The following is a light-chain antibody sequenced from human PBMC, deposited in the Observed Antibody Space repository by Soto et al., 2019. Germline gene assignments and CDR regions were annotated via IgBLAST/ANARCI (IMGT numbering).Light chain of an antibody. CDR3: QQYGSSLWT. J-gene: IGKJ1*01. CDR1: QSVRTY. Sequence: EIVLTQSPAILSLSPGERATLSCRASQSVRTYLAWYQQKPGQAPILLIHRASSRDTGIPDRFSGSGSGTDFTLTISRLEPEDFAVYYCQQYGSSLWTFGQGTKVDIK. V-gene: IGKV3-20*01. CDR2: RAS.